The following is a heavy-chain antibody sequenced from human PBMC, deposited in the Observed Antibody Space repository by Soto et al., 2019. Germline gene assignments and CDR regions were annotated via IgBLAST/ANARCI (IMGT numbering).Heavy chain of an antibody. D-gene: IGHD2-15*01. CDR1: VGAFSIYA. Sequence: SVKVCCDSRVGAFSIYAISCVRQAPRQGLEWMGGIIPIFGTANYAQKFQGRVTITADESTSTAYMELSSLRSEDTAVYYCARTTDDCSGGSCYSAFDIWGQGTMVTGSS. V-gene: IGHV1-69*13. CDR2: IIPIFGTA. CDR3: ARTTDDCSGGSCYSAFDI. J-gene: IGHJ3*02.